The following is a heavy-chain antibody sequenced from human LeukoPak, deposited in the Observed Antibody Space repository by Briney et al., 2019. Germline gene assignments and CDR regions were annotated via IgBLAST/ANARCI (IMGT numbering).Heavy chain of an antibody. V-gene: IGHV3-9*03. Sequence: GGSLRLSCAASGFTFDDYAMHWVRQAPGKGLEWVSGISWNSGSIGYADSVKGRFTISRDNAKNSLYLQMNSLRAEDMALYYCAKSRRIAVAALTDWGQGTLVTVSS. D-gene: IGHD6-19*01. CDR3: AKSRRIAVAALTD. J-gene: IGHJ4*02. CDR1: GFTFDDYA. CDR2: ISWNSGSI.